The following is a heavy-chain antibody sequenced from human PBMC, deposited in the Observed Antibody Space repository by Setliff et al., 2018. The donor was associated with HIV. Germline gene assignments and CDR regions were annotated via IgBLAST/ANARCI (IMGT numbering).Heavy chain of an antibody. J-gene: IGHJ1*01. V-gene: IGHV1-69-2*01. Sequence: GASVKVSCKASGYTFTDYYMHWVKQAPGKGPEWMGRVDPEDGETIYAEKFQGRVTITADTSTDTAYMELSSLRSEDTAVYYCARGSLGRSDGSGEYFQHWGQGTLVTVSS. D-gene: IGHD6-25*01. CDR2: VDPEDGET. CDR1: GYTFTDYY. CDR3: ARGSLGRSDGSGEYFQH.